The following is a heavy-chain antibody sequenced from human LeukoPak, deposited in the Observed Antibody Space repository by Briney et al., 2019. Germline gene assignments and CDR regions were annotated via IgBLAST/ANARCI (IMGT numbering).Heavy chain of an antibody. J-gene: IGHJ3*02. V-gene: IGHV3-30-3*01. Sequence: PGRSLRLSCAASGFTFSSYAMHWVRQAPGKGLEWVAVISYDGSNKYYADSVKGRFTISRDNSKNTLYLQMNSLRAEDTAVYYCASIMIATLAFDIWGQGTMVTVSS. CDR2: ISYDGSNK. D-gene: IGHD3-16*01. CDR3: ASIMIATLAFDI. CDR1: GFTFSSYA.